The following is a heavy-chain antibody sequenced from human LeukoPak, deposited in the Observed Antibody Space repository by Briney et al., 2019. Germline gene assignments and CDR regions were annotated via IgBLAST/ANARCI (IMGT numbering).Heavy chain of an antibody. CDR3: ARDVASYYDSSGYE. CDR2: IIPIFGTA. J-gene: IGHJ4*02. V-gene: IGHV1-69*13. CDR1: GGTFSSYA. Sequence: ASVRVSCKASGGTFSSYAISWVRQAPGQGLEWMGGIIPIFGTANYAQKFQGRVTITADESTSTAYMELSSLRSEDTAVYYCARDVASYYDSSGYEWGQGTLVTVSS. D-gene: IGHD3-22*01.